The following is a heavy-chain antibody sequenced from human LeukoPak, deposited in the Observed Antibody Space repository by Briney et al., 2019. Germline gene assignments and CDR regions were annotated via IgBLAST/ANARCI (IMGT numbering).Heavy chain of an antibody. Sequence: SETLSLTCTVSGGSISSSSYYWGWIRQPPGKGLEWIGSIYYSGSTYYNPSLKSRVTISVDTSKNQFSLKLSSVTAADTAVYCCARLHGRDGYNWGQGTLVTVSS. D-gene: IGHD5-24*01. V-gene: IGHV4-39*01. CDR3: ARLHGRDGYN. J-gene: IGHJ4*02. CDR1: GGSISSSSYY. CDR2: IYYSGST.